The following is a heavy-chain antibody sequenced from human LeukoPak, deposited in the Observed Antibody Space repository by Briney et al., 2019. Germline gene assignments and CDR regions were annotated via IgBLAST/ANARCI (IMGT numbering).Heavy chain of an antibody. CDR1: GGSISSGGYY. Sequence: KSSETLSLTCTVSGGSISSGGYYWSWIRQHPGKGLERIGYIYYSGSTYYNPSLKSRVTISVDTSKNQFSLKLSSVTAADTAVYYCASAEGSPDAFDIWGQGTMVTVSS. CDR3: ASAEGSPDAFDI. CDR2: IYYSGST. V-gene: IGHV4-31*03. J-gene: IGHJ3*02.